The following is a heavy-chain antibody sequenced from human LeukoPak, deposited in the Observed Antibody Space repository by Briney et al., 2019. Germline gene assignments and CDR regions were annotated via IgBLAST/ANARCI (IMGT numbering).Heavy chain of an antibody. V-gene: IGHV3-48*03. J-gene: IGHJ6*03. D-gene: IGHD3-3*01. CDR3: ARQAEVLRFLEWSSSPYYYYYMDV. CDR2: ISSSGRTI. CDR1: GFTFSSYE. Sequence: GGSLRLSCAASGFTFSSYEMNWVRQAPGKGLEWVSYISSSGRTIYYADSVKGRFTISRDNAKNSLYLQMNSLRAEDTAVYYCARQAEVLRFLEWSSSPYYYYYMDVWGKGTTVTVSS.